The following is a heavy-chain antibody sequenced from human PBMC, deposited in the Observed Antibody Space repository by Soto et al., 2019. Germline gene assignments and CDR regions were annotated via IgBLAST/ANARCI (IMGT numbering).Heavy chain of an antibody. CDR2: IYYSGST. D-gene: IGHD2-21*02. Sequence: SETLSLTCTVSGGSISSYYWSWIRQPPGKGLEWIGYIYYSGSTNYNPSLKSRVTISVDTSKNQFSLKLSSVTAADTAVYYCARVDCGGDCYPPRYYYYGMDVWGQGTTVTVSS. J-gene: IGHJ6*02. CDR1: GGSISSYY. V-gene: IGHV4-59*01. CDR3: ARVDCGGDCYPPRYYYYGMDV.